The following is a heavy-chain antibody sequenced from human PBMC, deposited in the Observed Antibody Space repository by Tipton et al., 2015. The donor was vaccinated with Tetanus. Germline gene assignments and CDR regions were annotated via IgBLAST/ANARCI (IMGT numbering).Heavy chain of an antibody. CDR2: IYYSGST. CDR1: GGSISSGGSF. D-gene: IGHD3-9*01. J-gene: IGHJ4*02. CDR3: ASTSYHILTGDPTDS. V-gene: IGHV4-31*02. Sequence: LRLSCGVSGGSISSGGSFWSWIRQHPGKDLEWIGYIYYSGSTYYNPSLQSRVTISLDTSKNQFSLNLTSVTAADTAVYYCASTSYHILTGDPTDSWGQGILVTVSS.